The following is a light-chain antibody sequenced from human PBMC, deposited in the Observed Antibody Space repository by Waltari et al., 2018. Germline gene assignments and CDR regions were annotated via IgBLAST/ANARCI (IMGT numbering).Light chain of an antibody. Sequence: QSVLTQPPSVSGAPGPRVPISCTGSSSNIGAGYDVPWYPQLPGTAPKLLLYGNSNRPSGFPDRFSGSKSGTSASLAITGLQAEDEADYYCQSYDSSLSGSVFGGGTKLTVL. CDR2: GNS. J-gene: IGLJ2*01. CDR3: QSYDSSLSGSV. CDR1: SSNIGAGYD. V-gene: IGLV1-40*01.